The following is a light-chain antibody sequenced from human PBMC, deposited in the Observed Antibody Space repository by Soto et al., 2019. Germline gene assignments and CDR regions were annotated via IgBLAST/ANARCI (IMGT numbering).Light chain of an antibody. CDR2: DVS. Sequence: QSALTQPASVSGSPGQSITISCTGTSSDVGGYNYVSWYQQHPGKAPKVMIYDVSNRPSGVSNRFSGSKSGNTASLTISGLQAEDEADYYCSSYTGTSTPYVFGTGTKVTVL. V-gene: IGLV2-14*01. J-gene: IGLJ1*01. CDR3: SSYTGTSTPYV. CDR1: SSDVGGYNY.